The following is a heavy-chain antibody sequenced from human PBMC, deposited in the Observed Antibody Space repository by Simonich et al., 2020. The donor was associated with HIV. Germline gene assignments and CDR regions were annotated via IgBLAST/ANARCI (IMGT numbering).Heavy chain of an antibody. J-gene: IGHJ5*02. D-gene: IGHD3-3*01. CDR2: INHKSGGT. V-gene: IGHV1-2*06. CDR1: GYTFTGYY. Sequence: QVQLVQSGAEVKKPGASVQVSCEASGYTFTGYYIHWVQKAPGQWLEWMGRINHKSGGTNYAQKFQGRVTLTRDTSISTAYMELSRLRSDDTAVYYCARDPNSSGYYTGGWFDPWGQGTLVTVFS. CDR3: ARDPNSSGYYTGGWFDP.